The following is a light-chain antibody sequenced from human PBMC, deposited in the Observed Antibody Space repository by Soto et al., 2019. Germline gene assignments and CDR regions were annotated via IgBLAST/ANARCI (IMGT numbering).Light chain of an antibody. Sequence: QSVLTQPASVSGSPGQSITISCTGTSSDVGGYDYVSWYQQYPGKAPKLMTYYVSDRPSGVSDRFSGSKSGNTASLTISGLQAEDEADYYCSSYASSNTLVFGTGTKVTVL. CDR1: SSDVGGYDY. J-gene: IGLJ1*01. V-gene: IGLV2-14*01. CDR2: YVS. CDR3: SSYASSNTLV.